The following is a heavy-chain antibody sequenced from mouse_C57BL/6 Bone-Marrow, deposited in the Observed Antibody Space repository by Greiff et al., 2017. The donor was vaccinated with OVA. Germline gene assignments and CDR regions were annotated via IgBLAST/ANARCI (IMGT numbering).Heavy chain of an antibody. J-gene: IGHJ4*01. CDR1: GFTFSDYY. CDR3: ASRAADYAMDY. CDR2: ISNGGGST. Sequence: EVKVVESGGGLVPPGGSLKLSCAASGFTFSDYYMYWVRQTPEKRLEWVAYISNGGGSTYYPDTVKGRFTISRDNAKNTLYLQMSRLKSEDTAMYDCASRAADYAMDYWGQGTSVTVSS. V-gene: IGHV5-12*01. D-gene: IGHD6-1*01.